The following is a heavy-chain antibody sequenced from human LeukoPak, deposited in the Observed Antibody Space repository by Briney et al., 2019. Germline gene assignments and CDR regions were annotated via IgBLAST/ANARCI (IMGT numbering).Heavy chain of an antibody. D-gene: IGHD3-10*01. CDR3: ARDKDPYGAGSYWL. CDR2: ISGDGGST. V-gene: IGHV3-74*01. Sequence: PGGSLRLSCAASGFTFSSYWMHWVRQAPGKGLEWVSLISGDGGSTYYADSVKGRFTISRDNAKKPLYLQMNSLRAEDTALYYCARDKDPYGAGSYWLWGQGTLVTVSS. J-gene: IGHJ4*02. CDR1: GFTFSSYW.